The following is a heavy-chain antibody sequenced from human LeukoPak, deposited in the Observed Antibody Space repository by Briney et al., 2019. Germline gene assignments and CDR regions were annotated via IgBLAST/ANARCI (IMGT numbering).Heavy chain of an antibody. CDR1: GFTVSSNY. V-gene: IGHV3-53*01. Sequence: GGSLRPSCAASGFTVSSNYMSWVRQTPGKGQEWVSDIYSGGSTYHADPAKGRFTISRDNSKHTLYLQINSLRAEDTAVYYCARSLGGLGPLWFGELFYWGQGTLVTVSS. CDR3: ARSLGGLGPLWFGELFY. J-gene: IGHJ4*02. D-gene: IGHD3-10*01. CDR2: IYSGGST.